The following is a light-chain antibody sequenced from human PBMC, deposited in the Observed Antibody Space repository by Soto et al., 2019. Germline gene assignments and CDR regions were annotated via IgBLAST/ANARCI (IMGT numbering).Light chain of an antibody. J-gene: IGLJ2*01. V-gene: IGLV2-14*01. Sequence: QSALTQPASVSGSPGQSITISCTGTSSDVAGYNYVSWYQQHPGKAPKLMIYDVSNRPSGVSNRFSGSKSGNTASLTISGPQAEDEADYYCSSYTRSSSLVLFGGGTKLTVL. CDR2: DVS. CDR1: SSDVAGYNY. CDR3: SSYTRSSSLVL.